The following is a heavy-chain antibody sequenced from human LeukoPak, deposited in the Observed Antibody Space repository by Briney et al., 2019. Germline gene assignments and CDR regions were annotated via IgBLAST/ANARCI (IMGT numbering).Heavy chain of an antibody. Sequence: ASVKVSCKASGYTFTSHDINWVRQVAGQGLEWMGWMNPNNGNTGYAQKFQGRVTITRNTSISTVYMELSGLRSEDTAVYYCARGVGATISYYHYYIDVWGKGTTVTVSS. CDR3: ARGVGATISYYHYYIDV. D-gene: IGHD1-26*01. V-gene: IGHV1-8*01. J-gene: IGHJ6*03. CDR2: MNPNNGNT. CDR1: GYTFTSHD.